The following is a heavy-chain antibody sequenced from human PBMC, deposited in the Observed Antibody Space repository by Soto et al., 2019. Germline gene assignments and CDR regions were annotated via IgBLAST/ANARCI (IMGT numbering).Heavy chain of an antibody. J-gene: IGHJ4*02. CDR1: GYTLTELS. V-gene: IGHV1-24*01. CDR2: FDPEDGET. Sequence: ASVKVSCKVSGYTLTELSMHWVLQAPGKGLEWMGGFDPEDGETIYAQKFQGRVTMTTDTSTSTAYMELRSLRSDDTAVYYCARDHGYNWNYYYWGQGTLVTVSS. D-gene: IGHD1-7*01. CDR3: ARDHGYNWNYYY.